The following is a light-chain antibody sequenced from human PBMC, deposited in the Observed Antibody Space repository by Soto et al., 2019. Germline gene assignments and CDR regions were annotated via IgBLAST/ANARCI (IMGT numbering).Light chain of an antibody. CDR3: MQALPLLT. CDR1: QSLLYSNGYNY. V-gene: IGKV2-28*01. Sequence: DIVMTQSPLSLPVTPGESASISCKSSQSLLYSNGYNYLDWYVQKPGQSPQLLIYLGSNRASVVPDRFSGSGSGTDFPLKISRAEAEEVGVYYCMQALPLLTFGGGTKVEIK. CDR2: LGS. J-gene: IGKJ4*01.